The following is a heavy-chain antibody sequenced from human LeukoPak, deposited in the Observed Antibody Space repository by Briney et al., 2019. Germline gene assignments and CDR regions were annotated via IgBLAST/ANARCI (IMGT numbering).Heavy chain of an antibody. D-gene: IGHD2-21*02. J-gene: IGHJ4*02. CDR2: IKSKTDGGTT. CDR1: GFTFSSYS. V-gene: IGHV3-15*01. Sequence: GGSLRLSCAASGFTFSSYSMNWVRQAPGKGLEWVGRIKSKTDGGTTDYAAPVKGRFTISRDDSKNTLYLQMNSLKTEDTAVYYCTTALEAYCGGDCYSIFDYWGQGTLVTVSS. CDR3: TTALEAYCGGDCYSIFDY.